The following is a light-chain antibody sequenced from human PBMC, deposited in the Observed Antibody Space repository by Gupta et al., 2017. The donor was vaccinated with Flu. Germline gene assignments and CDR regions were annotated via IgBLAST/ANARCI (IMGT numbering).Light chain of an antibody. J-gene: IGLJ2*01. CDR3: QSYDSSLNSV. CDR2: GNN. CDR1: SSNIGAGYD. Sequence: RVTMSCTGSSSNIGAGYDVNWYQQFPGAAPKLLIYGNNNRPSGVPDRFSGSKSGTAASLAITGLQAEDDADYFCQSYDSSLNSVFGGGTKVTV. V-gene: IGLV1-40*01.